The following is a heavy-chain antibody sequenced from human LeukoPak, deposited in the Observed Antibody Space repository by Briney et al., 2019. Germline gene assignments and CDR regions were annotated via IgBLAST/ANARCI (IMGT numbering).Heavy chain of an antibody. J-gene: IGHJ4*02. D-gene: IGHD1-26*01. V-gene: IGHV1-69*06. CDR2: IIPLYNTA. Sequence: GASVKVSCKASGYTFTSYGISWVRQAPGQGLEWMGGIIPLYNTANSAEKFQGRVTFSADKSTSTAYMELSSLSSEDTAIYFCARTWSGSYTNYFDFWGQGTLVTVSS. CDR3: ARTWSGSYTNYFDF. CDR1: GYTFTSYG.